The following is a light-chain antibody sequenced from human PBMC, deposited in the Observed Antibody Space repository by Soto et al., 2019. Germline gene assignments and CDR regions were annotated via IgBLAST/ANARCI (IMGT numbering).Light chain of an antibody. V-gene: IGKV1-5*03. Sequence: DIQITQSPSTLSGSVGDRVTITCRASQTISSWLAWYQQKPGKPPKLLIYKASTLKSGVPSRFSGSGSGTEFTLTISSLQPEDFSTYYCQQYNSYPITFGQGTRLEIK. CDR2: KAS. CDR3: QQYNSYPIT. J-gene: IGKJ5*01. CDR1: QTISSW.